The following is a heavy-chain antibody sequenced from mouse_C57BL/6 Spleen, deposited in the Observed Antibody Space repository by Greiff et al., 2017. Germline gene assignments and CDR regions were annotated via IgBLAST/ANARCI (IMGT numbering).Heavy chain of an antibody. D-gene: IGHD1-1*01. J-gene: IGHJ4*01. CDR1: GYAFSSSW. CDR3: ARLFITTVRDAMDY. Sequence: QVQLQQSGPELVKPGASVKISCKASGYAFSSSWMNWVKQRPGKGLEWIGRIYPGDGDTNYNGKFKGKATLTAYNSSSTAYMQLSSLTSEDSAVYFCARLFITTVRDAMDYWGQGTSVTVSS. CDR2: IYPGDGDT. V-gene: IGHV1-82*01.